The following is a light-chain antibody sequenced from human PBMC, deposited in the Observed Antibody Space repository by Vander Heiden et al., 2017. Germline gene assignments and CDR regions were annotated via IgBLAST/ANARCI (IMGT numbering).Light chain of an antibody. CDR1: QGISSY. CDR2: AAS. Sequence: DILLTQSPSFLSASVGDRVTTTCRASQGISSYLAWYQQKPGKAPKLLIYAASTLQSGVPSRFSGSGSGKEFTLTISSLQHEDFATYYCQQLNNYPRTFGEGTKVEIK. V-gene: IGKV1-9*01. CDR3: QQLNNYPRT. J-gene: IGKJ1*01.